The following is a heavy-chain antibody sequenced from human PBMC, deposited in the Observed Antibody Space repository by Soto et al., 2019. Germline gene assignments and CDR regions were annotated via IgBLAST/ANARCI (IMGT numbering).Heavy chain of an antibody. D-gene: IGHD3-3*01. V-gene: IGHV4-59*08. CDR3: ARQSGDYDFWSGYSINWFDP. Sequence: PSETLSLTCTVSGGSISSYYWSWIRQPPGKGLEWIGYIYYSGSTNYNPSLKSRVTISVDTSKNQFSLKLSSVTAADTAVYYCARQSGDYDFWSGYSINWFDPWGQGTLVTVSS. J-gene: IGHJ5*02. CDR1: GGSISSYY. CDR2: IYYSGST.